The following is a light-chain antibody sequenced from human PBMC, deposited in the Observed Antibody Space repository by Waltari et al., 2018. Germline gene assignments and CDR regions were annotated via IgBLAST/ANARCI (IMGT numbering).Light chain of an antibody. J-gene: IGKJ3*01. CDR2: GAS. CDR1: QSVSSN. V-gene: IGKV3-15*01. CDR3: QQYNKWPPFT. Sequence: EIVMTQSPATLSVSPGERATLSCRASQSVSSNLAWYQQKPGQAPRLLMYGASTRATGIPARFSGSGSGTEFTLIISSLQSEDFAVYYCQQYNKWPPFTFGPGTKVDI.